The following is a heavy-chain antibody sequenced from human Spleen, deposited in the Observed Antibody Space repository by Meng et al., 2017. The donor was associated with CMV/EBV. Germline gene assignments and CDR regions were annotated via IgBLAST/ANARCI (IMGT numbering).Heavy chain of an antibody. Sequence: GGSLRLSCAASGFTFSDFYMSWIRQAPGKGLEWVAFIGYDGNIKYYPDSVKGRFTISRDNSKNTVYLHMNSLRPEDTAVYYCAISLLVVPAAYDYWGQGTLVTVSS. D-gene: IGHD2-2*01. J-gene: IGHJ4*02. V-gene: IGHV3-30*02. CDR1: GFTFSDFY. CDR2: IGYDGNIK. CDR3: AISLLVVPAAYDY.